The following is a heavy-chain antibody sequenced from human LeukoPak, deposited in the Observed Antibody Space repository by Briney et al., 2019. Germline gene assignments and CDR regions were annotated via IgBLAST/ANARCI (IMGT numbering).Heavy chain of an antibody. Sequence: PSETLSLTCTVSGGSISSSSYYWGWIRQPPGKGLEWIGSIYYSGSTYYNPSLKSRVTISVDTSKNQFSLKLSSVTAADTAVYYCARGVWGSSNYYYYYYMDVWGKGTTVTVSS. CDR3: ARGVWGSSNYYYYYYMDV. CDR2: IYYSGST. CDR1: GGSISSSSYY. D-gene: IGHD6-13*01. V-gene: IGHV4-39*07. J-gene: IGHJ6*03.